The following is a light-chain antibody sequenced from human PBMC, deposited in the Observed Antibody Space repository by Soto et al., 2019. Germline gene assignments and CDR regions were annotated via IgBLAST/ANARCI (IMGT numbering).Light chain of an antibody. CDR1: QSVSSSY. CDR2: GAS. CDR3: QQYGSSPPT. Sequence: ESVLTQSAGTLSLSPGERATLSCRASQSVSSSYLAWYQQKPGQAPRLLIYGASSRATGIPDRFSGSGSGTDFTLTISRLEPEDFAVYYCQQYGSSPPTFGQGTRLEIK. V-gene: IGKV3-20*01. J-gene: IGKJ5*01.